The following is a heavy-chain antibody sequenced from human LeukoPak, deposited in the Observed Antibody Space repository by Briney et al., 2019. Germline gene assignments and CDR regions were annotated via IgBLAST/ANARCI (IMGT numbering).Heavy chain of an antibody. CDR1: GFTFSSYW. D-gene: IGHD3-3*01. CDR3: TRDFDFSSAI. V-gene: IGHV3-74*01. CDR2: ISPDGSTT. Sequence: GGSLRLPCAASGFTFSSYWMHWVRQAPGKGLVWVSRISPDGSTTGHADSVKGRFTTSRDNAKNTLFLQMNSLRAEDTAVYYCTRDFDFSSAIWGQGTLVTVSS. J-gene: IGHJ4*02.